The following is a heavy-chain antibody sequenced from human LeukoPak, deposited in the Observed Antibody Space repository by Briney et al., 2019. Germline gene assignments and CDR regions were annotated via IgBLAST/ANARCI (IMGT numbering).Heavy chain of an antibody. Sequence: GESLKISCAASGFTFSDYYMSWIRQAPGKGLEWVSYISSSGSTIYYADSVKGRFTISRDNAKNSLYLQMNSLRAEDTAVYYCARAKTRGVLDYWGQGTLVTVSS. CDR3: ARAKTRGVLDY. CDR1: GFTFSDYY. CDR2: ISSSGSTI. V-gene: IGHV3-11*04. D-gene: IGHD2-8*01. J-gene: IGHJ4*02.